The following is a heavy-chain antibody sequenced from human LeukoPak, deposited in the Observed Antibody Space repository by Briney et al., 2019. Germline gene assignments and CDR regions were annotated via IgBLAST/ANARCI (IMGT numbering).Heavy chain of an antibody. CDR1: GFTFSSYA. D-gene: IGHD2-2*01. CDR2: ISGSGGST. J-gene: IGHJ4*02. Sequence: PGGSLRLSCAASGFTFSSYAMSWVRQAPGKGLEWVSAISGSGGSTYYADSVKGRFTISRDNSKNTLYLQMNSLRAEDTAVYYCAKGASIVVVPAAIEFDYWGQGALVTVSS. V-gene: IGHV3-23*01. CDR3: AKGASIVVVPAAIEFDY.